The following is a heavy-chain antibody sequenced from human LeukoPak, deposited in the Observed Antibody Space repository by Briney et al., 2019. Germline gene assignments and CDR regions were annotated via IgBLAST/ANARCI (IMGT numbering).Heavy chain of an antibody. V-gene: IGHV4-59*08. J-gene: IGHJ4*02. CDR1: GGSISTYY. CDR3: ARMGGYSGYATH. CDR2: IHYSGTT. D-gene: IGHD5-12*01. Sequence: SETLSLTCTVSGGSISTYYWSWIRQPPGKGLEWIGYIHYSGTTNYNPSLKNRVTISLDTSKNQFSPNLGSVTAADTAVYFCARMGGYSGYATHWGQGTLVTVSS.